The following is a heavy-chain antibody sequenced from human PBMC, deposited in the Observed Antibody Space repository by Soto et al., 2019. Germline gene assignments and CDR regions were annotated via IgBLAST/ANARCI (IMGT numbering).Heavy chain of an antibody. D-gene: IGHD3-10*01. V-gene: IGHV3-30*18. CDR2: ISYDGYLK. CDR3: AKDFKVSGSHYGTLNYYYGMDV. J-gene: IGHJ6*02. CDR1: GFTFSTYG. Sequence: GGSLRLSCAASGFTFSTYGMQWVRQAPGKGLEWVAVISYDGYLKYYVDAAKGRFTVARDNSKNTLFLEMNSLRVEDTAVYFCAKDFKVSGSHYGTLNYYYGMDVWGQGTTVTVSS.